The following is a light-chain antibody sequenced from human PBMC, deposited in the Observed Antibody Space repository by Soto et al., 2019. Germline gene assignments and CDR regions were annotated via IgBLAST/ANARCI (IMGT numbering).Light chain of an antibody. V-gene: IGKV3-20*01. Sequence: EIVLTHSPSTLSLSPGERATLSCRASQSVSSSYLAWYQQKPGQAPRLLIYGASSRATGIPDRFSGSGSGTDFTLTISRLEPEDFAEYYCQQYGSSPTTFGQGTKVDIK. J-gene: IGKJ1*01. CDR1: QSVSSSY. CDR3: QQYGSSPTT. CDR2: GAS.